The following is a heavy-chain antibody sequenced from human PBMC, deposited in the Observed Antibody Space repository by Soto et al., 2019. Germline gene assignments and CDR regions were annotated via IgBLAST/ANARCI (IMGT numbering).Heavy chain of an antibody. Sequence: PSETLSLTCTVSGGSLGSYYWSLIRQPPGKGLEWLGYVFYTGRSNYNASLKSRVSISLDTSNYQFSQKLSSVTAADTAVYYCARRAPHPYNWFDPRGQGTLVTVSS. CDR1: GGSLGSYY. J-gene: IGHJ5*02. V-gene: IGHV4-59*01. CDR2: VFYTGRS. CDR3: ARRAPHPYNWFDP.